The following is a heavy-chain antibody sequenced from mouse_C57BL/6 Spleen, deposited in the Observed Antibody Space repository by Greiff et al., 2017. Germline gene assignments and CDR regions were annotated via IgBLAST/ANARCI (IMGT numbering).Heavy chain of an antibody. D-gene: IGHD2-5*01. V-gene: IGHV1-64*01. Sequence: QVQLQQPGAELVKPGASVKLSCKASGYTFTSYWMHWVKQRPGQGLEWIGMIHPNSGSTNYNEKFKSKATLTVDKSSSTAYMQLSSLTSEDSAVYYCARYDYSNYDYYAMDYWGQGTSVTVSS. CDR2: IHPNSGST. CDR1: GYTFTSYW. J-gene: IGHJ4*01. CDR3: ARYDYSNYDYYAMDY.